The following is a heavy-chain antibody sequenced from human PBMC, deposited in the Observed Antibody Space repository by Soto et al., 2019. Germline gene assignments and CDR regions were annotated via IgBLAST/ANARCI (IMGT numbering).Heavy chain of an antibody. D-gene: IGHD2-15*01. J-gene: IGHJ6*02. CDR2: IYPGDSDT. CDR3: ARRRRMVAAKSNYYYYGMDV. V-gene: IGHV5-51*01. Sequence: LGESLKISCKGSGYSFTSYWIGWVRQMPGKGLEWMGIIYPGDSDTRYSPSFQGQVTISADKSISTAYLQWSSLKASDTAMYYCARRRRMVAAKSNYYYYGMDVWGQGTTVTVSS. CDR1: GYSFTSYW.